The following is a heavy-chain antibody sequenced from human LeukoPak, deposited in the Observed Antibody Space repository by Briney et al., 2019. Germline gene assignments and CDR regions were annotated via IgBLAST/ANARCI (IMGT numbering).Heavy chain of an antibody. D-gene: IGHD6-19*01. CDR3: AKDRSVAGTFYFDY. V-gene: IGHV3-30*18. J-gene: IGHJ4*02. CDR1: GFTFSTCV. Sequence: GGSLRLSCAASGFTFSTCVMHWVRQAPGKGLEWVAVISYDGSNKYYADSVKGRFTIPRDNSKNTLYLQMNSLRAEDTAVYYCAKDRSVAGTFYFDYWGQGTLVTVSS. CDR2: ISYDGSNK.